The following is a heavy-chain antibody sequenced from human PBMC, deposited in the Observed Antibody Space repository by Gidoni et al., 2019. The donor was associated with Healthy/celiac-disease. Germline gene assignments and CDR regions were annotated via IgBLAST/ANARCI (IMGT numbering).Heavy chain of an antibody. D-gene: IGHD3-10*01. V-gene: IGHV1-18*01. CDR1: GYTCTSYG. J-gene: IGHJ4*02. CDR2: ISAYNGNT. Sequence: QVQLVQSGAEVKKPGAPVKVSCKASGYTCTSYGISWVRQAPGQGLEWMGWISAYNGNTNYAQKLQGRVTMTTDTSTSTAYMELRSLRSDDTAVYYCAREDYGSGPNEEKYFDYWGQGTLVTVSS. CDR3: AREDYGSGPNEEKYFDY.